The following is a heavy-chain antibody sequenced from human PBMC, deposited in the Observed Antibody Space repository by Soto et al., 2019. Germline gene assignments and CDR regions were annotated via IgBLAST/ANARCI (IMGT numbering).Heavy chain of an antibody. CDR2: IWLVGSNK. V-gene: IGHV3-33*01. CDR3: ARKSDSLIDY. D-gene: IGHD3-22*01. Sequence: QVQLVESGGGVVQPGRSLRLSCATSGFPFRSYDMHWVRQAPGKGLEWVAVIWLVGSNKYYADSVRGRFTISRDNSNHTVYLEMNSLRAEDSAVYYCARKSDSLIDYWGQGILVTVST. J-gene: IGHJ4*02. CDR1: GFPFRSYD.